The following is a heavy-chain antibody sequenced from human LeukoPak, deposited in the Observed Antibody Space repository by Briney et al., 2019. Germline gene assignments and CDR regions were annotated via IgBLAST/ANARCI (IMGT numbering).Heavy chain of an antibody. D-gene: IGHD1-20*01. Sequence: PGGSLRLSCAASGFTFATSAMTWVRQAPGKGLEWVSAISGRTTTTYYTGSLKGRFIISRDNSRNTLYLQMNSLRAEDTAVYYCAKDITGPGYWGQGTLVTVSS. J-gene: IGHJ4*02. CDR2: ISGRTTTT. CDR3: AKDITGPGY. CDR1: GFTFATSA. V-gene: IGHV3-23*01.